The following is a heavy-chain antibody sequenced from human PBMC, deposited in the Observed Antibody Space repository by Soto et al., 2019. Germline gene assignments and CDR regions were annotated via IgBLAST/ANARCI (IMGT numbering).Heavy chain of an antibody. CDR1: GFTFTISA. Sequence: SVKVSCKASGFTFTISAVQCVLQSLLQRLDWIGWIVVGSGNTNYARKFQERVTITRDMSTSTAYMELSSPRSEDTAVYYCAADRKGGRITMVRGPKGFDPWGQGTLVTVSS. CDR3: AADRKGGRITMVRGPKGFDP. D-gene: IGHD3-10*01. CDR2: IVVGSGNT. J-gene: IGHJ5*02. V-gene: IGHV1-58*01.